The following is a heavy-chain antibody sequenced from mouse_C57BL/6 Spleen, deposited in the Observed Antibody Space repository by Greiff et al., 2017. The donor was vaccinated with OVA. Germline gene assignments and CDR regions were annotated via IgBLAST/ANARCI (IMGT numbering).Heavy chain of an antibody. CDR3: ARGYYGSSYVDYAMDY. J-gene: IGHJ4*01. D-gene: IGHD1-1*01. CDR2: IDPEDGET. CDR1: GFNIKDYY. Sequence: EVKLQESGAELVKPGASVKLSCTASGFNIKDYYMHWVKQRTEQGLEWIGRIDPEDGETKYAPKFQGKATITADTSSNTAYLQLSSLTSEDTAVYYCARGYYGSSYVDYAMDYWGQGTSVTVSS. V-gene: IGHV14-2*01.